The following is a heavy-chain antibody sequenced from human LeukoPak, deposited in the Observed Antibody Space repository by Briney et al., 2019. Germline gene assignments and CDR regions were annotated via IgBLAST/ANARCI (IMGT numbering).Heavy chain of an antibody. CDR2: IKQDGSEK. CDR1: GFTFSSYW. CDR3: ARDSWGSSWYGGDY. J-gene: IGHJ4*02. Sequence: GGSLRLSCAASGFTFSSYWMSWVRQAPGKGREWVAKIKQDGSEKYYVDSLKGRFTISRDNAKNSLYLQMNSLRAEDTAVYYCARDSWGSSWYGGDYWGQGTLVTVSS. V-gene: IGHV3-7*01. D-gene: IGHD6-13*01.